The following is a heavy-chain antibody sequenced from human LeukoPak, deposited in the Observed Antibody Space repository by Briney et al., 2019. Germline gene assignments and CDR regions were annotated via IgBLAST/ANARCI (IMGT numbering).Heavy chain of an antibody. CDR2: IYPGDSDT. J-gene: IGHJ4*02. D-gene: IGHD1-26*01. CDR3: ARPINSGSYDY. Sequence: GESLKISCKGSGYSFTSYWIGWVRPMPGKGLGWMGIIYPGDSDTRYSPPFQGQVTISADKSISTAYLQWSSLKASDTAMYYCARPINSGSYDYWGQGTLVTVSS. V-gene: IGHV5-51*01. CDR1: GYSFTSYW.